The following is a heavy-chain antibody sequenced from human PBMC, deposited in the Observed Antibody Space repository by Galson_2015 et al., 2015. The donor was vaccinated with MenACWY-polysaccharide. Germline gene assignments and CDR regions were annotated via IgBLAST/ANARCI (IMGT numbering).Heavy chain of an antibody. V-gene: IGHV3-48*02. J-gene: IGHJ4*02. D-gene: IGHD3-22*01. Sequence: SLRLSCAASGFSFSTYRMNWVRQVPGKGLEWASYISSSSRTIYYADSVKGRFTISRDNAKNSLYLQMNSLRDEDTAVYSCATGPCGYSRFDSWGQGTLVTVSS. CDR2: ISSSSRTI. CDR1: GFSFSTYR. CDR3: ATGPCGYSRFDS.